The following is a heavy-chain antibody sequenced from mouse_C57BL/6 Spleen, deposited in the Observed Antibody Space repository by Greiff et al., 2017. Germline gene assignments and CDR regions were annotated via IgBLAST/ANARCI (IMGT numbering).Heavy chain of an antibody. CDR3: ARRDYGDYFDD. D-gene: IGHD2-4*01. CDR1: GFTFSDYY. CDR2: INYDGSSP. J-gene: IGHJ2*01. Sequence: EVKLMESEGGLVQPGSSMKLSCPASGFTFSDYYMAWVRQVPEKGLEWVANINYDGSSPYYLDSLKSRFIISRDNAKNILYLQMSSLKSEDTATYYCARRDYGDYFDDWGQGTTLTVSS. V-gene: IGHV5-16*01.